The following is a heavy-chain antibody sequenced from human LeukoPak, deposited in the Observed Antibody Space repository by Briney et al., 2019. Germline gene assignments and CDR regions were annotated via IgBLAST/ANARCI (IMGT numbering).Heavy chain of an antibody. CDR3: AKSSDLFIVEYYFDY. J-gene: IGHJ4*02. CDR2: ISYDGSNK. V-gene: IGHV3-30*04. Sequence: PGGSLRLSCAASGFTFSSYAMHWVRQAPGKGLEWVAVISYDGSNKYYADSVKGRFTISRDNSKNTLYLQMNSLRAEDTAVYYCAKSSDLFIVEYYFDYWGQGTLVTVSS. D-gene: IGHD2-15*01. CDR1: GFTFSSYA.